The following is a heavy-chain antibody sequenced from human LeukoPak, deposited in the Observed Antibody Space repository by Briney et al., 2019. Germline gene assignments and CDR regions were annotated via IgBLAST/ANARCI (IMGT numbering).Heavy chain of an antibody. CDR3: ARGRYDYGDSEDAFDI. V-gene: IGHV1-18*04. CDR2: ISAYNGNT. Sequence: ASVKVSCKGSGYTLINHAFSWVRQAPGQGLEWMGWISAYNGNTNYAQKLQGRVTMTTDTSTSTAYMELRSLRSDDTAVYYCARGRYDYGDSEDAFDIWGQGTMVTVSS. CDR1: GYTLINHA. J-gene: IGHJ3*02. D-gene: IGHD4-17*01.